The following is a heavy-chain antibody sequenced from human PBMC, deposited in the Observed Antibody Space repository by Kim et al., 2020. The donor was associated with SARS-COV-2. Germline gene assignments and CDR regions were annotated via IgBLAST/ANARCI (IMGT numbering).Heavy chain of an antibody. CDR3: ARMGGSYSDY. V-gene: IGHV1-18*01. CDR2: NT. Sequence: NTNYAQKLQGRVTMTTDTSTSTAYRELRSLRSDDTAVYYCARMGGSYSDYWGQGTLVTVSS. D-gene: IGHD1-26*01. J-gene: IGHJ4*02.